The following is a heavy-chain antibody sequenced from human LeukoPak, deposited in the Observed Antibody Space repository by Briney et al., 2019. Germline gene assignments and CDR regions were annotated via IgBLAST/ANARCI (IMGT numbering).Heavy chain of an antibody. J-gene: IGHJ4*02. D-gene: IGHD6-19*01. CDR3: AKDSSPDIAVAGDY. V-gene: IGHV3-9*01. CDR2: LSWNSGSI. Sequence: PGGSLRLSCAASGFTFDDYAMHWVRQAPGKGLEWVSGLSWNSGSIGYADSVKGRFTISRDNAKNSLYLQMNSLRAEDTALYYCAKDSSPDIAVAGDYWGQGTLVTVSS. CDR1: GFTFDDYA.